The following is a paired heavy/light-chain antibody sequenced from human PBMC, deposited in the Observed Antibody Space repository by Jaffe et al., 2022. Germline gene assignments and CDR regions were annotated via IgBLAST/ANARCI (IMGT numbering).Light chain of an antibody. CDR2: WAS. CDR1: QSVLYNFNNKNY. J-gene: IGKJ1*01. Sequence: DIVMTQSPDSLAVSLGERATINCKSSQSVLYNFNNKNYLAWYQKRPGQPPRLLISWASTRESGVPDRFSGSGSGTDFTLTISSLQAEDVAVYYCQQYYSALDPWTFGQGTKVEI. CDR3: QQYYSALDPWT. V-gene: IGKV4-1*01.
Heavy chain of an antibody. CDR3: ARVKYNGGWFPPDT. CDR1: GYTFTEYY. CDR2: INPKTGGT. J-gene: IGHJ5*02. V-gene: IGHV1-2*02. Sequence: QVQLVQSGAEVKKPGASVKVSCKASGYTFTEYYIHWIRQAPGHGLEWLGWINPKTGGTKYGQEFQGRVTMTRHTSISTAYMELSRLTSDDTAAYYCARVKYNGGWFPPDTWGQGTQVTVTS. D-gene: IGHD5-12*01.